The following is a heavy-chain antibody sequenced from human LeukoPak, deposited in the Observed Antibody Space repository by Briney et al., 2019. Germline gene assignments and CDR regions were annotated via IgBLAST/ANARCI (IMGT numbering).Heavy chain of an antibody. V-gene: IGHV3-53*01. D-gene: IGHD2/OR15-2a*01. CDR3: ARSAVIVGTFDY. CDR1: GFTVSSNY. CDR2: IYSGGST. J-gene: IGHJ4*02. Sequence: PGGSLRLSCAASGFTVSSNYMSWVRQAPGKGLEWVSVIYSGGSTYYADSVKGRFTISRDNSKSTLYLQMNSLRAEDTAVYYCARSAVIVGTFDYWGQGTLVTVSS.